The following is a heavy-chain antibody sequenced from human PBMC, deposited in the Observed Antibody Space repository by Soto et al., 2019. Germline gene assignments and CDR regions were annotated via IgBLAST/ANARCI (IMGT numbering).Heavy chain of an antibody. V-gene: IGHV2-5*02. D-gene: IGHD3-3*01. Sequence: QITLNESGPTVVRPTETLTLTCRFSGFSLTTSGVGVGWIRQSPGKAQEWLALIYWDDDKRYSASVKSRLTITKVTSKNQVFLPVSDLDPTDTDTYYCAHRVLRTVFGLVTTSAIYFDFWGQGTPVAVSS. CDR3: AHRVLRTVFGLVTTSAIYFDF. J-gene: IGHJ4*02. CDR2: IYWDDDK. CDR1: GFSLTTSGVG.